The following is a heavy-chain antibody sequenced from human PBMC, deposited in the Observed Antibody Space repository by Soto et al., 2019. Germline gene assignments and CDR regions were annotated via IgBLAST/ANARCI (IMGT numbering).Heavy chain of an antibody. J-gene: IGHJ4*02. CDR1: GGSISSSSYY. CDR2: IYYSGST. Sequence: QLQLQESGPGLVKPSETLSLTCTVSGGSISSSSYYWGWIRQPPGKGLEWIGSIYYSGSTYYNPSLKSRVTISVDPSKNQLALKLSSVTAADTAVYYCARDYGDYSGYYYFDYWGQGTLVTVSS. V-gene: IGHV4-39*02. CDR3: ARDYGDYSGYYYFDY. D-gene: IGHD4-17*01.